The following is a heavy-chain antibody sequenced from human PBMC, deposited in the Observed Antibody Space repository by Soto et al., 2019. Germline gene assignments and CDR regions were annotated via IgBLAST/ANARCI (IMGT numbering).Heavy chain of an antibody. CDR1: GGSISSSSYY. Sequence: SETLSLTCTVSGGSISSSSYYGGWIRQPPGKGLEWIGSIFYSGSTYYNPSLKSRLSISVDTSKNQFSLKLSSVTAADTAVYYCARQWNWAVTTDNWFDPWGQGTLVTVSS. J-gene: IGHJ5*02. D-gene: IGHD4-17*01. CDR2: IFYSGST. CDR3: ARQWNWAVTTDNWFDP. V-gene: IGHV4-39*01.